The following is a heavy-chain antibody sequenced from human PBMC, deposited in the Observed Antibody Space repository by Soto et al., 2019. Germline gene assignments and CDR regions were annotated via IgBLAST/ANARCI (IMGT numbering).Heavy chain of an antibody. D-gene: IGHD3-3*01. V-gene: IGHV3-23*01. CDR3: ANARFWSGYEPTGGCMDV. J-gene: IGHJ6*04. CDR1: GFMFGSFA. Sequence: EVQVLESGGGLVQPGGSLRLSCAASGFMFGSFAMNWVRQAPGKGLEWVSTLGDSGGSTYYADSVKGRFTISRGNSKNTLDLQMKILRAEDTAVYSCANARFWSGYEPTGGCMDVYGRGTTLIVSS. CDR2: LGDSGGST.